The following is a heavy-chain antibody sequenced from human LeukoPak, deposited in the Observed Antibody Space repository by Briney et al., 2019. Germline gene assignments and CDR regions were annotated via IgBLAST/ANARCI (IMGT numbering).Heavy chain of an antibody. J-gene: IGHJ3*01. Sequence: SETLSLTCTASGGSISSSYSYWGWIRQPPGKGLEWIGNIYYSGSTYYNPSLKSRVTISVDTSKNHFSLKLNSVTAADTAVYYCAKPSNYYGSATDAFDFWGQGTMVTVSS. V-gene: IGHV4-39*07. D-gene: IGHD3-10*01. CDR3: AKPSNYYGSATDAFDF. CDR1: GGSISSSYSY. CDR2: IYYSGST.